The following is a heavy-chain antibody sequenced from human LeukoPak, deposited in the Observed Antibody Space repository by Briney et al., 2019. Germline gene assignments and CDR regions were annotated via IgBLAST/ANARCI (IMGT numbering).Heavy chain of an antibody. CDR2: IQQNGGEK. CDR3: ARPTDYGDYGLPYYFDY. J-gene: IGHJ4*02. D-gene: IGHD4-17*01. V-gene: IGHV3-7*03. CDR1: GFTFSSYW. Sequence: GGSLRLSCAASGFTFSSYWMIWVRQAPGRGLEWVANIQQNGGEKNYMDSVKGRFAISRDNTKNSLYLQMSSLRAEDTAVYYCARPTDYGDYGLPYYFDYWGQGALVTVSS.